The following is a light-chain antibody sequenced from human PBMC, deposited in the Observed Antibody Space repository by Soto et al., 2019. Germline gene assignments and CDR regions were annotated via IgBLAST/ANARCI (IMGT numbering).Light chain of an antibody. Sequence: DIQMTQSPATLSASVGDRVTITCRASQSVRSWLAWYQQKPGTAPKLLIFDASRLESGVPSRFSGSASRTEFTLTISSLQPDDFATYYCQQYDNYPLTFGGGTKVEIK. J-gene: IGKJ4*01. CDR3: QQYDNYPLT. CDR2: DAS. V-gene: IGKV1-5*01. CDR1: QSVRSW.